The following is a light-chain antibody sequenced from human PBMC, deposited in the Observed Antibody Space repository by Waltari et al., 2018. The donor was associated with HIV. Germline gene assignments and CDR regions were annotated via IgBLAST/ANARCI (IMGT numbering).Light chain of an antibody. CDR2: GNN. CDR1: SSTIGRHA. Sequence: QPVLTQPPSAPGTPGQRVILSCSGSSSTIGRHAVSWYQHLPGATPTLLIFGNNQRSSGVPDRFSGSKSATSASLAISGLRSVDEADYSCAAWDDSLDGPVFGGGTKLTVL. V-gene: IGLV1-44*01. CDR3: AAWDDSLDGPV. J-gene: IGLJ2*01.